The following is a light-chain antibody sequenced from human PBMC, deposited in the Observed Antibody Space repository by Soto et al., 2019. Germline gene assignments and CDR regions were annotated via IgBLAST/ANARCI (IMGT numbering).Light chain of an antibody. CDR2: SAS. Sequence: EIVLTQSPGTLSLSPGERATLSCSASQSVSSSLAWYQQTPGQAPRLLIYSASTRATGIPARFSGSGSGTEFTLTISSLQSEDFAVYYCQQYDDWPPSTFGQGTKV. CDR3: QQYDDWPPST. CDR1: QSVSSS. J-gene: IGKJ1*01. V-gene: IGKV3-15*01.